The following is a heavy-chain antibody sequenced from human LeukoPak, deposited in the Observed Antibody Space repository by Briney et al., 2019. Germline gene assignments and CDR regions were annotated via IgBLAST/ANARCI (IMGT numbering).Heavy chain of an antibody. CDR1: GGTFSSYA. CDR2: IIPIFGTA. D-gene: IGHD4-17*01. Sequence: GASVKVSCKASGGTFSSYAISWVRQAPGQGLEWMGGIIPIFGTANYAQKFQGRVTITANKSTSTAYMELSSLRSEDTAVYYCAREGRGDYGDYWFDPWGQGTLVTVSS. V-gene: IGHV1-69*06. J-gene: IGHJ5*02. CDR3: AREGRGDYGDYWFDP.